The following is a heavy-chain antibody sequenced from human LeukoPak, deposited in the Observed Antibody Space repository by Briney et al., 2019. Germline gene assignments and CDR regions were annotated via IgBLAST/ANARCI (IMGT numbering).Heavy chain of an antibody. Sequence: GASVKVSCKASGYTFTGYYMHWVRQAPGQGLEWMGWINPYSGGTNYAQQFQGRVTMTRDTSISTAYMELSRLRSDDTAVYYCVSGYDSGAYHVWSYFDYWGQGTLVTVSS. V-gene: IGHV1-2*02. D-gene: IGHD3-22*01. CDR2: INPYSGGT. J-gene: IGHJ4*02. CDR1: GYTFTGYY. CDR3: VSGYDSGAYHVWSYFDY.